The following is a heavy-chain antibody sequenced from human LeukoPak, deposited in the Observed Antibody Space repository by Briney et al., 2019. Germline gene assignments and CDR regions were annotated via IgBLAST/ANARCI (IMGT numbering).Heavy chain of an antibody. J-gene: IGHJ4*02. Sequence: PGTSLRLSCATSGFTFRTTGVHWVRKGPGKGLEWVALMSSDGINTYYADSVKGRFTVSRDSSRDTLYLQMNSVTPDDTAVYYCAKDHSDSGRAFEYWGRGTLVTVSS. CDR1: GFTFRTTG. D-gene: IGHD1-26*01. CDR2: MSSDGINT. V-gene: IGHV3-30*18. CDR3: AKDHSDSGRAFEY.